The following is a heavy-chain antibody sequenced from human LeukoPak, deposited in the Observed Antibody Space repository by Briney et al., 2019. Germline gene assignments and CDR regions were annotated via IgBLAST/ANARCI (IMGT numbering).Heavy chain of an antibody. D-gene: IGHD3-16*01. V-gene: IGHV4-59*12. CDR1: GGSISSYY. CDR3: ARKWGGYYYMDV. Sequence: SETLSLTCTVSGGSISSYYWSWIRQPPGKGLEWIGYIYYSGSTNYNPSLKSRVTISVDTSKNQFSLKLSSVTAADTAVYYCARKWGGYYYMDVWGKGTTVTVSS. J-gene: IGHJ6*03. CDR2: IYYSGST.